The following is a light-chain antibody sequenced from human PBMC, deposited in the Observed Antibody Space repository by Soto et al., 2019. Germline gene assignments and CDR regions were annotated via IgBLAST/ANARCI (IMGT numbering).Light chain of an antibody. J-gene: IGKJ1*01. CDR3: PQYGSAPART. CDR2: GAS. Sequence: EIVLTQSPGTLSLFPGERATLSCRASQSISSSYLAWYQQKPGQAPRLLIYGASSRATGIPDRFSGAGSATDFPLTLFRLEPEDFAVYYCPQYGSAPARTFGQGTKVEIK. CDR1: QSISSSY. V-gene: IGKV3-20*01.